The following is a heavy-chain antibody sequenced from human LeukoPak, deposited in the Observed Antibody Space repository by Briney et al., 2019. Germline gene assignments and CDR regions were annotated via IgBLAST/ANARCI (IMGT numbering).Heavy chain of an antibody. V-gene: IGHV4-34*01. J-gene: IGHJ4*02. CDR2: INHSGST. Sequence: SGTLSLTCAVYGGSFSGYYWSWIRQPPGKGLEWIGEINHSGSTNYNPSLKSRVTISVDTSKNQFSLKLSSVTAADTAVYYCAAAVGYCSSTSCYYFDYWGQGTLVTVSS. CDR3: AAAVGYCSSTSCYYFDY. CDR1: GGSFSGYY. D-gene: IGHD2-2*01.